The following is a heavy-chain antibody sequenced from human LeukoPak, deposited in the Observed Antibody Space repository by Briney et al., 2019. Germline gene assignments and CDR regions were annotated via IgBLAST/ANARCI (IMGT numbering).Heavy chain of an antibody. CDR1: GGSFSGHY. J-gene: IGHJ4*02. CDR3: ARGDIGGNQGDS. D-gene: IGHD4-23*01. CDR2: INHSGST. V-gene: IGHV4-34*01. Sequence: SETLSLTCAVYGGSFSGHYWTWIRQPPGKGLEWIGEINHSGSTKYNPSLKSRVTISVDTSKNQFSLKLSSVTAADTAVYYCARGDIGGNQGDSWGQGTLVTVSS.